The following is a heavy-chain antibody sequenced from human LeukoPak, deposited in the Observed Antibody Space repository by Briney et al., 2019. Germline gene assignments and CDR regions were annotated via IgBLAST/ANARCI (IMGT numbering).Heavy chain of an antibody. V-gene: IGHV4-61*02. J-gene: IGHJ4*02. D-gene: IGHD3-9*01. CDR2: IYTRGSA. CDR1: GASVRSNNFY. Sequence: PSETLSLTCTVSGASVRSNNFYWSWIRQPAGKGLEWIGRIYTRGSADYNPSLKSRVTISVDTSKNQFSLKLSSVTAADTAVYYCARHPGYDILTGGTIDYWGQGTLVTVSS. CDR3: ARHPGYDILTGGTIDY.